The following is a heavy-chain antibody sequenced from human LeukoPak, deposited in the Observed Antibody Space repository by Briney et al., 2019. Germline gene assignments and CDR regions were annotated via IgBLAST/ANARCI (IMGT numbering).Heavy chain of an antibody. CDR2: IIPIFGTA. Sequence: SVKVSCKASGGTFSSYAISRVRQAPGQGLEWMGGIIPIFGTANYAQKFQGRVTITTDESTSTAYMELSSLRSEDTAVYYCAREYCSGGSCPFDYWGQGTLVTVSS. CDR1: GGTFSSYA. D-gene: IGHD2-15*01. CDR3: AREYCSGGSCPFDY. V-gene: IGHV1-69*05. J-gene: IGHJ4*02.